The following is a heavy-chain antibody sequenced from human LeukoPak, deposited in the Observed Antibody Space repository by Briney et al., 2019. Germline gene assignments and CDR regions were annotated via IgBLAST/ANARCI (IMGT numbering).Heavy chain of an antibody. CDR2: INPNSGGT. V-gene: IGHV1-2*02. J-gene: IGHJ4*02. D-gene: IGHD1-1*01. CDR3: ANLQLERDFDY. CDR1: GYSFTGYY. Sequence: ASVKVSCKASGYSFTGYYMHWVRQAPGQGLEWMGWINPNSGGTNYAQKFQGRVTMTRDTSISTAYMELSRLRSDDMAVYYCANLQLERDFDYWGQGTLVTVSS.